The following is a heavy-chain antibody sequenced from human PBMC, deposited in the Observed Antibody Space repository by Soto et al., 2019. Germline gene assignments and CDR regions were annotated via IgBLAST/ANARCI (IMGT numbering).Heavy chain of an antibody. Sequence: QVQLVESGGGVVQPGRSLRLSCAASGFTFSSYGMHWVRRAPGKGLEWVAVISYDGSNKYYADSVKGRFTISRDNSKNTLYLQMNSLRAEDTAVYYCAKDHGVAAAGTGGYWGQGTLVTVSS. CDR3: AKDHGVAAAGTGGY. CDR1: GFTFSSYG. D-gene: IGHD6-13*01. J-gene: IGHJ4*02. V-gene: IGHV3-30*18. CDR2: ISYDGSNK.